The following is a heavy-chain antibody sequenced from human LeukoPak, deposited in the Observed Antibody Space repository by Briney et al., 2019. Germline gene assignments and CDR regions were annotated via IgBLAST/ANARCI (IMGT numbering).Heavy chain of an antibody. D-gene: IGHD2-2*01. Sequence: GASVTVSCKVSGYTLTELSMHWVRQAPGQGLEWMGGFIPIFGTANYAQKFQGRVTITTDESTSTAYMELSSLRSEDTAVYYCARGPYARVRFDYWGQGTLVTVSS. CDR1: GYTLTELS. V-gene: IGHV1-69*05. CDR2: FIPIFGTA. CDR3: ARGPYARVRFDY. J-gene: IGHJ4*02.